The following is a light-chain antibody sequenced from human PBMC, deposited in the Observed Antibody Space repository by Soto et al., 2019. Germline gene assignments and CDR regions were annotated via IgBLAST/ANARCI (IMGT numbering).Light chain of an antibody. CDR2: GAF. CDR1: ENVRTK. J-gene: IGKJ5*01. Sequence: EIVMTQSPAILSVSPGEGATLSCRASENVRTKVGWYQQKAGQAPRLLIYGAFNRATGIPARFSGSGSGTDFTLTISSLEPEDFAVYYCQQRNIWPPVTFGQGTRLEIK. CDR3: QQRNIWPPVT. V-gene: IGKV3-11*01.